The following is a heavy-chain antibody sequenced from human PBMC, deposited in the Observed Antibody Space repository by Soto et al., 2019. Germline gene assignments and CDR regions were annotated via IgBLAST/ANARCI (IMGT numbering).Heavy chain of an antibody. CDR1: GGSISSGYYY. CDR2: IYYSGNT. V-gene: IGHV4-30-4*01. J-gene: IGHJ6*04. Sequence: QVQLQESGPGLVKPSQTLSLTCSVSGGSISSGYYYWSWIRQPPGKGLECIGNIYYSGNTYYNPYLNMRLIISIDTSKTHFHLKAGSVTAADPAVQYCASSSLYGTDGWGKGATVTVYS. CDR3: ASSSLYGTDG.